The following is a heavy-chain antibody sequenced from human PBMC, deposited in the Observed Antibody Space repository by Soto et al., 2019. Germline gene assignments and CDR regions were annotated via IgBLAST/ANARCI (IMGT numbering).Heavy chain of an antibody. CDR2: IYHSGST. J-gene: IGHJ2*01. D-gene: IGHD6-6*01. V-gene: IGHV4-4*02. CDR3: ASQDYRSSTDASFLVSGYFDL. CDR1: GGSISSSKW. Sequence: QMQLQESGPGLVKPSGTLSLTCGVSGGSISSSKWWTWVRQPPGKGPEWIGEIYHSGSTNYNPSLTSRVTVSLDKSNNQFSRTLTSVTAADTAVYYCASQDYRSSTDASFLVSGYFDLWGRGILVTVSS.